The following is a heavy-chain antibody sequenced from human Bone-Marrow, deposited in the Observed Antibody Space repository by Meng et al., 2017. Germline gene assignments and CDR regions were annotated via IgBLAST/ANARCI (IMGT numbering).Heavy chain of an antibody. D-gene: IGHD3-22*01. CDR1: GFTFSSYE. CDR2: ISSSGSTI. CDR3: ARETYYYDSSGRGYFQH. J-gene: IGHJ1*01. Sequence: GGSLRLSCAASGFTFSSYEMNWVRQAPGKGLEWVSYISSSGSTIYYADTVKGRFTISRDNAKNSLYLQMNSLRDEDTAVYYCARETYYYDSSGRGYFQHWGQGTLVTVSS. V-gene: IGHV3-48*03.